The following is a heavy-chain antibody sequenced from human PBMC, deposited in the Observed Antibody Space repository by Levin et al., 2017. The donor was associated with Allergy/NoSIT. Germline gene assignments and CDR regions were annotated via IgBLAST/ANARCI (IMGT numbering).Heavy chain of an antibody. CDR1: GFTFRSYG. J-gene: IGHJ6*02. D-gene: IGHD3-16*01. V-gene: IGHV3-30*03. Sequence: PGGSLRLSCAASGFTFRSYGMHWVRQAPGKGLEWVALISYDGSNKYYADSVKGRFTISRDNSKNTLYLQMNSLRAEDTAVYYCAHPPSAQYDYVWGSYYNYGMDVWGQGTTVTVSS. CDR2: ISYDGSNK. CDR3: AHPPSAQYDYVWGSYYNYGMDV.